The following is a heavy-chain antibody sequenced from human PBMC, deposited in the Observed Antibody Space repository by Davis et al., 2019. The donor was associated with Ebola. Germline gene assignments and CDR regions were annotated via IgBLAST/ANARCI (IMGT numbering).Heavy chain of an antibody. CDR1: GGSFSGYY. CDR2: INHSGST. V-gene: IGHV4-34*01. D-gene: IGHD5-24*01. Sequence: PSETLSLTCAVYGGSFSGYYWSWIRQPPGKGLEWIGEINHSGSTNYNPSLKSRVTISVDTSKNQFSLKLSSVTAADTAVYYCARRGTSRMATKPRGVSECRGFDPWGQGTLVTVSS. CDR3: ARRGTSRMATKPRGVSECRGFDP. J-gene: IGHJ5*02.